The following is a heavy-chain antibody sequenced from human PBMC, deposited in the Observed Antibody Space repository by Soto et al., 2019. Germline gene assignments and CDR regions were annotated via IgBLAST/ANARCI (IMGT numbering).Heavy chain of an antibody. D-gene: IGHD7-27*01. Sequence: PSETLSLTCAVYGGSFNPYHWSFIRQPPGKRLEWIGEIDHTGRTNYNPSVKGRVTMSVDTSKNQFSLNLRSVTAADTAVYFCARSMNDHNHHHWGFDSWGQGTLVTVPQ. V-gene: IGHV4-34*01. CDR1: GGSFNPYH. J-gene: IGHJ5*01. CDR3: ARSMNDHNHHHWGFDS. CDR2: IDHTGRT.